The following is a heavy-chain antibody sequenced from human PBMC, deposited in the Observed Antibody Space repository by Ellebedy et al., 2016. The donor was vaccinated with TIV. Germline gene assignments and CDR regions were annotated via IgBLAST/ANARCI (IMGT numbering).Heavy chain of an antibody. CDR3: ARGSWACSGSMDV. J-gene: IGHJ6*02. CDR1: GSTTSEFP. D-gene: IGHD6-19*01. Sequence: GGSLRLSCAASGSTTSEFPMSWIRQVPGKGPEWVSDISSSGSNVFSADSVKGRFTISRDNAKNTLYLQMNSLRAEDTAVYYCARGSWACSGSMDVWGQGTTVTVSS. V-gene: IGHV3-11*04. CDR2: ISSSGSNV.